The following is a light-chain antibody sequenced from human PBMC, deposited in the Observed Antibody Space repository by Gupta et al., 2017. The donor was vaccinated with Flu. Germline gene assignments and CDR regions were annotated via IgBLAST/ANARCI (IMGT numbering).Light chain of an antibody. Sequence: QSALTQPPSVSAAPGQKVTISCSGSISNIGNYYVSWYQQFPGAAPKLLIYENNKRPSGIPGRFSGSKSDTSATVDRTGLQTGEEADYYCGTWDRSRNAGVFDGGTKLTVL. CDR1: ISNIGNYY. J-gene: IGLJ3*02. CDR3: GTWDRSRNAGV. V-gene: IGLV1-51*02. CDR2: ENN.